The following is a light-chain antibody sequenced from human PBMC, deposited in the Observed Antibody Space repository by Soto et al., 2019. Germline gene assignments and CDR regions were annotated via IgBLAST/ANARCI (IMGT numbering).Light chain of an antibody. Sequence: DIQMTQSPSSLSASVGDSVTITCRTSQTISGYLNWYQQKPGKAPKLLIYAASTLQSGVPSRFSGSGSGTDFTLTISSLQPEDFATYHCQQGYTTPITFGQGTRLEMK. CDR2: AAS. CDR3: QQGYTTPIT. CDR1: QTISGY. J-gene: IGKJ5*01. V-gene: IGKV1-39*01.